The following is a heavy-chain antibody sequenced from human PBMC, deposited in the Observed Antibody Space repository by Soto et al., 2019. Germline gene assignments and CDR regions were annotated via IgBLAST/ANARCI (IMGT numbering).Heavy chain of an antibody. CDR1: GGSISSSSYY. CDR3: ARFGPYCSSTSCYRPKYYFDY. Sequence: QLQLQESGPGLVKPSETLSLTCTVSGGSISSSSYYWGWIRQPPGKGLEWIGSIYYSGSTYYNPSLKSRGTISVDTSKNQFSLKLSSVTAADTAVYYCARFGPYCSSTSCYRPKYYFDYWGQGTLVTVSS. J-gene: IGHJ4*02. CDR2: IYYSGST. D-gene: IGHD2-2*01. V-gene: IGHV4-39*01.